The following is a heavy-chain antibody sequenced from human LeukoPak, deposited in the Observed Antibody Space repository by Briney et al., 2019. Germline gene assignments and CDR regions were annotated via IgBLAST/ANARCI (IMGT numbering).Heavy chain of an antibody. CDR3: ARSFRRMAAAGSRFVGY. Sequence: SETLSLTCAVYGGSFSGYYWSWIRQPPGKGLEWIGEINHSGSTNYNPSLKSRVTISVDTSKNQFSLKLSSVTAADTAVYYCARSFRRMAAAGSRFVGYWGQGTLVTVSS. D-gene: IGHD6-13*01. V-gene: IGHV4-34*01. CDR2: INHSGST. CDR1: GGSFSGYY. J-gene: IGHJ4*02.